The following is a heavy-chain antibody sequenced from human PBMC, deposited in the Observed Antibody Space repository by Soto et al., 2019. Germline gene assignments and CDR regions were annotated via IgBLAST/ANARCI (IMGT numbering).Heavy chain of an antibody. Sequence: EVQLLESGGGLVQPGGSPRLSCAASGFTFSSYAITWVRQAPGRGLEWVSTISGSGASTYYTDSVKGRFTISRDNSKTTLYLQMNSLRAEDTAVYYCAKDGDPAIDYWGQGTLVTVSS. J-gene: IGHJ4*02. CDR2: ISGSGAST. CDR3: AKDGDPAIDY. V-gene: IGHV3-23*01. CDR1: GFTFSSYA. D-gene: IGHD6-25*01.